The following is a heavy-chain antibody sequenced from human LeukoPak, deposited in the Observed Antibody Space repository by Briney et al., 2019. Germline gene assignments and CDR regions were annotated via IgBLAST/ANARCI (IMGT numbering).Heavy chain of an antibody. CDR1: GFTFDDYG. D-gene: IGHD5-12*01. J-gene: IGHJ4*02. V-gene: IGHV3-20*04. CDR3: ARDLGYSGYDPRDY. Sequence: GGSLRLSCAASGFTFDDYGMSWVRQAPGKGLEWVSGINWNGGSTGYTDSVKGRFTISRDNAENSLYLQMNSLRAEDTALYYCARDLGYSGYDPRDYWGQGTLVTVSS. CDR2: INWNGGST.